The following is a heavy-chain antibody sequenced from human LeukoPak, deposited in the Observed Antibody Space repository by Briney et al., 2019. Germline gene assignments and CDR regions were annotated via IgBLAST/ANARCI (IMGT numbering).Heavy chain of an antibody. J-gene: IGHJ4*02. CDR3: AKGYCSSTSCSIDY. CDR2: ISWNSGSI. CDR1: GFTFDDYA. D-gene: IGHD2-2*01. Sequence: GGSLRLSCAASGFTFDDYAMHLVRQAPGKGLEWVLGISWNSGSIGYADSVKGRFTISRDNAKNSLYLQMNSLRAEDTALYYCAKGYCSSTSCSIDYWGQGTLVTVSS. V-gene: IGHV3-9*01.